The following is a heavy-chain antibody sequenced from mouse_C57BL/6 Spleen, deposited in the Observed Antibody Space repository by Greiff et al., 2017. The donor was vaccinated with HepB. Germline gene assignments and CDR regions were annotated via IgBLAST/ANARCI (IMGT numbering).Heavy chain of an antibody. Sequence: QVQLQQPGAELVRPGTSVKLSCKASGYTFTSYWMHWVKQRPGQGLEWIGVIDPSDSYTNYNQKFKGKATLTVDTSSSTAYMQLSSLTSEDSAVYYCARRYGYDGEYFDYWGQGTTLTVSS. J-gene: IGHJ2*01. CDR1: GYTFTSYW. CDR2: IDPSDSYT. CDR3: ARRYGYDGEYFDY. V-gene: IGHV1-59*01. D-gene: IGHD2-2*01.